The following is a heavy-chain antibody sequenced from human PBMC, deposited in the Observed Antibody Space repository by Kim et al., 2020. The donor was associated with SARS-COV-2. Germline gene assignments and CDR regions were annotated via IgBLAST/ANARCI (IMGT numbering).Heavy chain of an antibody. D-gene: IGHD3-3*01. V-gene: IGHV3-30*04. CDR2: ISYDGSNK. CDR1: GFTFSSYA. CDR3: ARGRQYDFWSGYHKGVAFDI. Sequence: GGSLRLSCAASGFTFSSYAMHWVRQAPGKGLEWVAVISYDGSNKYYADSVKGRFTISRDNSKNTLYLQMNSLRAEDTAVYYCARGRQYDFWSGYHKGVAFDIWGQGTMVTVSS. J-gene: IGHJ3*02.